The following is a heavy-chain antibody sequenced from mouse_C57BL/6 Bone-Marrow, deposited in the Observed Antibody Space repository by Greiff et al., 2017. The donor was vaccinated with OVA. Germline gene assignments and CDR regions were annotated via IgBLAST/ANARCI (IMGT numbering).Heavy chain of an antibody. CDR3: ARDDGYYFDY. Sequence: EVHLVESGGGLVKPGGSLKLSCAASGFTFSDYGMHWVRQAPEKGLEWVAYISSGSSTIYYADTVKGRFTISRDNAKNTLFLQMTSLRSEDTAMYYCARDDGYYFDYWGQGTTLTVSS. V-gene: IGHV5-17*01. CDR1: GFTFSDYG. J-gene: IGHJ2*01. D-gene: IGHD2-3*01. CDR2: ISSGSSTI.